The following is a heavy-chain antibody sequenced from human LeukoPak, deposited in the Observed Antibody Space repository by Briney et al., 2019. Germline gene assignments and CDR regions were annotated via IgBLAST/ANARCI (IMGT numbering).Heavy chain of an antibody. Sequence: ASVTVSCKASGYTFTGYYMHWVRQAPGQGLEWMGWINPNSGGTNYAQKFQGRVTMTRDTSISTAYMELSRLRSDDTAVHYCARVTDYRAHEAWFDPWGQGTLVTVSS. V-gene: IGHV1-2*02. J-gene: IGHJ5*02. CDR2: INPNSGGT. CDR1: GYTFTGYY. D-gene: IGHD4-17*01. CDR3: ARVTDYRAHEAWFDP.